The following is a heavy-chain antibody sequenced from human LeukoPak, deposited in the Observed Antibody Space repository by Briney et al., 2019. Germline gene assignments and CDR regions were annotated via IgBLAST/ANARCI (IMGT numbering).Heavy chain of an antibody. Sequence: GGSLRLSCAASGLSFGNFWMSWVRQAPGRGLQWVASMKGDGSPTYYVDSVKGRFIISRDNARNSLYLQMNSLRAEDTAVYYCARLFGGVTTFDYWGQGALVTVSS. CDR3: ARLFGGVTTFDY. CDR2: MKGDGSPT. CDR1: GLSFGNFW. J-gene: IGHJ4*02. V-gene: IGHV3-7*01. D-gene: IGHD2-8*02.